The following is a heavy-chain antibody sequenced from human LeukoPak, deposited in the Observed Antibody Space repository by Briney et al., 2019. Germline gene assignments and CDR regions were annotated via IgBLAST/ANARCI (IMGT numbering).Heavy chain of an antibody. CDR1: GGSISSYY. Sequence: SETLSLTCTVSGGSISSYYWSWIRQPPGKGLEWIGYIYYSGSTNYNPSLKSRVTISVDTSKNQFSLKLSSVTAADTAVYYCARSADSSGWYVVDAFDIWGQGTMVTVSS. CDR3: ARSADSSGWYVVDAFDI. J-gene: IGHJ3*02. D-gene: IGHD6-19*01. CDR2: IYYSGST. V-gene: IGHV4-59*01.